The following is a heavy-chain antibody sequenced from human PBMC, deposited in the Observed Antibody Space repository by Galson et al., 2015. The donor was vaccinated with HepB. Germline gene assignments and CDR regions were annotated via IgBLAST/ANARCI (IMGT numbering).Heavy chain of an antibody. CDR3: ASCSGGSCYSGKDAFDI. J-gene: IGHJ3*02. CDR1: GYTFTSYA. D-gene: IGHD2-15*01. V-gene: IGHV7-4-1*02. Sequence: SVKVSCKASGYTFTSYAMNWVRQAPGQGLEWMGWINTNTGNPTYAQGFTGRFVFSLDTSVSTAYLQISSLKAEDTAVYYCASCSGGSCYSGKDAFDIWGQGTMVTVSS. CDR2: INTNTGNP.